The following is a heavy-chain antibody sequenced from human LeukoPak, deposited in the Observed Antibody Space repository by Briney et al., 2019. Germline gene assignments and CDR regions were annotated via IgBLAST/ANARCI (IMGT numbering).Heavy chain of an antibody. D-gene: IGHD1-1*01. CDR2: ISGSGGST. CDR1: GFTFSSYA. CDR3: AKAWSVLEETFDY. V-gene: IGHV3-23*01. J-gene: IGHJ4*02. Sequence: HPGGSLRLSCAASGFTFSSYAMSWVRQAPGKGLEWVSAISGSGGSTYYADSVKGRFTISRDNSKNTLYLQMNSLRAEDTAVYYCAKAWSVLEETFDYWGQGTLVTVSS.